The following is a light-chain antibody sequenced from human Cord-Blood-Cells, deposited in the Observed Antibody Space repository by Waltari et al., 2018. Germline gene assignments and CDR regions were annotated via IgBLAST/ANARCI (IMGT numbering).Light chain of an antibody. CDR3: SSYTSSSTSWV. Sequence: QSALTQPASVSGSPGQSITISCTGTSSDVGGYNYVSWYQQHPGKAPKLMIYDASKRPSGVSNRFSGSKSGDTVSLTISGLHAEDEADYYCSSYTSSSTSWVFGGGTKLTVL. V-gene: IGLV2-14*01. CDR2: DAS. CDR1: SSDVGGYNY. J-gene: IGLJ3*02.